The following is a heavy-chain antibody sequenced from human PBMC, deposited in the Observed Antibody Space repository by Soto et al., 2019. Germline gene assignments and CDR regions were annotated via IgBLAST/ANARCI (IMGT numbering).Heavy chain of an antibody. J-gene: IGHJ4*02. Sequence: QVQLVESGGGVVQPGRSLRLSCAASGFIFSSYGMHWVRQAPGKGLEWVAVISYDGSNKYCADSVTGRFTISRDNSKNTQYLQMNSLRAEDTAVYYCAKQFCSGGSRYWIDYWGRGALVTVSS. CDR1: GFIFSSYG. V-gene: IGHV3-30*18. CDR3: AKQFCSGGSRYWIDY. D-gene: IGHD2-15*01. CDR2: ISYDGSNK.